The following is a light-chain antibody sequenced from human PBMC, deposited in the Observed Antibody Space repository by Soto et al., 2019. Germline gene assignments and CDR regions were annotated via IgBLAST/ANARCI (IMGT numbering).Light chain of an antibody. V-gene: IGKV4-1*01. CDR2: WAS. CDR1: QSVLYSSNNKNY. CDR3: QQYYTTPPIYT. Sequence: DIVMTQSPDSLAVSLGERATINCKSSQSVLYSSNNKNYLAWYQQKPGQPPKLLIYWASTRESGVPDRVSGSGSGTDFTLTISSLQAEDVAVYYCQQYYTTPPIYTFGQGTKLEIK. J-gene: IGKJ2*01.